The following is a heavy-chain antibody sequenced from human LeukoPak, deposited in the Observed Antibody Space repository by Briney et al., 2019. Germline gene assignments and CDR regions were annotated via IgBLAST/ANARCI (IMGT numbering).Heavy chain of an antibody. J-gene: IGHJ6*03. CDR3: ARLSWNYYYMDV. V-gene: IGHV4-59*01. D-gene: IGHD6-13*01. CDR1: GGSISSYY. CDR2: IYYSGST. Sequence: PSETLSLTCTVSGGSISSYYWSWIRQSPGKGLEWIGYIYYSGSTNYNPSLKNRVTISVDTSKNQFSLKLSSVTAADTAVYYCARLSWNYYYMDVWGKGTTVTVSS.